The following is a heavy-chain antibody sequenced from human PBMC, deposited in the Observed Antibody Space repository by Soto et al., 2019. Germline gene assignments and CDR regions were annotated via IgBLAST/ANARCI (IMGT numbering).Heavy chain of an antibody. V-gene: IGHV4-4*07. CDR3: ARDQGVAAAGITWFDP. Sequence: SETLSLTCTVSGASMNRYHWSWIRHPAGKGLEWIGHIHSSGSTNYNPSLKSRVTMSVDTSKNQFSLRLMSLTAADTAVYYCARDQGVAAAGITWFDPWGQGSLVTVSS. CDR1: GASMNRYH. J-gene: IGHJ5*02. D-gene: IGHD6-13*01. CDR2: IHSSGST.